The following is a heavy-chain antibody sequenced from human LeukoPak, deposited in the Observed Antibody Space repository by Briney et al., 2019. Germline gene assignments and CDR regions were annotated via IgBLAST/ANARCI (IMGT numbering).Heavy chain of an antibody. CDR3: ARCIAAAGSWSFDP. V-gene: IGHV4-59*01. CDR2: IYYSGST. D-gene: IGHD6-13*01. Sequence: SETLSLTCTVSGGSISSYYWSWIRQPPGNGLEWIEYIYYSGSTNYNPSLKSRVTISVDTSKNQFSLKLSSVTAADTAVYYCARCIAAAGSWSFDPWGQGTLVTVSS. CDR1: GGSISSYY. J-gene: IGHJ5*02.